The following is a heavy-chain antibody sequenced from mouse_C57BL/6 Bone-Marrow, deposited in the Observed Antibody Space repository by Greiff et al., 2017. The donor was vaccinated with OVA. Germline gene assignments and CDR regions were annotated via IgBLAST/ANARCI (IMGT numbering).Heavy chain of an antibody. CDR2: IYPRDGST. Sequence: VKLVESDAELVKPGASVKISCKVSGYTFTDHTIHWMKQRPEQGLEWIGYIYPRDGSTKYNEKFKGKATLTADKSSSTAYMQLNSLTSEDSAVYFCAIRGYDLWFAYWGQGTLVTVSA. D-gene: IGHD2-3*01. CDR1: GYTFTDHT. CDR3: AIRGYDLWFAY. V-gene: IGHV1-78*01. J-gene: IGHJ3*01.